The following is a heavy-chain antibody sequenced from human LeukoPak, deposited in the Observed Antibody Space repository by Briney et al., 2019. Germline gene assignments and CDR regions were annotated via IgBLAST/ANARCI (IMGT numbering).Heavy chain of an antibody. Sequence: SETLSLTCAVYGGSFSGYYWSWIRQPPGKGLEWIGEINHSGSTNYNPSLKSRVTISVDTSKNQFSLKLSSVTAADTAVYYCARGLYQLPHCYYYYMDVWGKGTTVTVSS. CDR2: INHSGST. CDR3: ARGLYQLPHCYYYYMDV. CDR1: GGSFSGYY. J-gene: IGHJ6*03. D-gene: IGHD2-2*01. V-gene: IGHV4-34*01.